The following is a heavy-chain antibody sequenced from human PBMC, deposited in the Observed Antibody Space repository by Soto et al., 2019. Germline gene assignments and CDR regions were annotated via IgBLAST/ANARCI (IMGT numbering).Heavy chain of an antibody. Sequence: GESLKISCTGSGYSFTSYWIGWVRQMPGKGLEWMGIIYPGDSDTRYSPSFQGQVTISADKSISTAYLQWSSLKASDTAMYYCARHCSGGSCYSGYYYGMDVWGQGTTVTVSS. V-gene: IGHV5-51*01. J-gene: IGHJ6*02. CDR2: IYPGDSDT. CDR3: ARHCSGGSCYSGYYYGMDV. D-gene: IGHD2-15*01. CDR1: GYSFTSYW.